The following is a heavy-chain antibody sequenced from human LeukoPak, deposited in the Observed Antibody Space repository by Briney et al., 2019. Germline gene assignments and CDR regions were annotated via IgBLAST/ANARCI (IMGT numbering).Heavy chain of an antibody. CDR1: GFTVSSNY. D-gene: IGHD4-17*01. J-gene: IGHJ6*02. CDR2: IYSGGST. V-gene: IGHV3-66*01. Sequence: PGGSLRLSCAASGFTVSSNYMSWVRQAPGKGLEWVSVIYSGGSTYYADSVKGRFTVSRDNSKNTLYLQMNSLRAEDTAVYYCAKDLHDYGASYYYGMDVWGQGTTVTVSS. CDR3: AKDLHDYGASYYYGMDV.